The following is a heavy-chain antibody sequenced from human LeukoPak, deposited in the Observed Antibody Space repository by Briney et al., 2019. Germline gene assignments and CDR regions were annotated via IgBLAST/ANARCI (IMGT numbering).Heavy chain of an antibody. J-gene: IGHJ4*02. Sequence: GGSLRLSCAASGFTFSSYAMHWVRQAPGKGLEWVAVISYDGSNKYYADSVKGRFTISRDNSKNTLYLQMNSLRAEDTAVYYCAREDVGYFDYWGQGTLVTVSS. V-gene: IGHV3-30-3*01. CDR1: GFTFSSYA. D-gene: IGHD3-16*01. CDR2: ISYDGSNK. CDR3: AREDVGYFDY.